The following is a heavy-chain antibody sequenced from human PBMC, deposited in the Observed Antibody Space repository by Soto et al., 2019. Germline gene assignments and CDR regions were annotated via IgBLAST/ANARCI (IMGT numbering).Heavy chain of an antibody. D-gene: IGHD3-10*01. V-gene: IGHV4-31*03. J-gene: IGHJ3*02. CDR1: GDSINNADYY. CDR3: ARARGHAFDM. CDR2: IYYSGTT. Sequence: QVQLQESGPGLVKPSQTLSLNCSVSGDSINNADYYWSWIRQHAGQGLEWIGYIYYSGTTYYNPSLKSRLTISMDTSKNQFSLEMSSVTAADTAVYYCARARGHAFDMRGQGTMVTVSS.